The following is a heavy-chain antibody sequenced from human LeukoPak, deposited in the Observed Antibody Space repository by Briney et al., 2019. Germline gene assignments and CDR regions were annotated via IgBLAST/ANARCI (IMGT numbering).Heavy chain of an antibody. J-gene: IGHJ4*02. CDR2: IYYSGST. CDR3: ARVTGYRIEDYFDY. V-gene: IGHV4-39*07. Sequence: SQTLSLTCTVSGGSISSGSYYWSWIRQPPGKGLEWIGSIYYSGSTYYNPSLKSRVTISVDTSKNEFSLKLRSVTAADTAVYYCARVTGYRIEDYFDYWGQGTLVTVSS. CDR1: GGSISSGSYY. D-gene: IGHD6-13*01.